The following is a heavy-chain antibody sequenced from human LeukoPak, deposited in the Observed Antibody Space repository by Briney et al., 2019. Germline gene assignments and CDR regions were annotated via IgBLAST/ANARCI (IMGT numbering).Heavy chain of an antibody. CDR2: IYTSGST. CDR1: GGSISRGSYY. V-gene: IGHV4-61*02. D-gene: IGHD1-1*01. Sequence: SETLSLTCTVSGGSISRGSYYWSWIRQPAGKGLEWIGRIYTSGSTNYNPSLKSRVTISVDTSKNQFSLKLSSVTAADTAVYYCARDETVGYFDYWGQGTLVTVSS. CDR3: ARDETVGYFDY. J-gene: IGHJ4*02.